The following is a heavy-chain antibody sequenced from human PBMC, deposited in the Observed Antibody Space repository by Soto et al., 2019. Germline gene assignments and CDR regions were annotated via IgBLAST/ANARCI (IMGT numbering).Heavy chain of an antibody. J-gene: IGHJ6*02. CDR2: ISAYNGNT. CDR3: ARVDRLFTIFGVVEYGMDV. D-gene: IGHD3-3*01. Sequence: ASVKVSCKASGYTFTSYGISWVRQAPGQGLEWMGWISAYNGNTNYAQKLQGRVTMTTDTSTSTAYMELRSLRADDTAVYYCARVDRLFTIFGVVEYGMDVWGQWTTVTVSS. CDR1: GYTFTSYG. V-gene: IGHV1-18*01.